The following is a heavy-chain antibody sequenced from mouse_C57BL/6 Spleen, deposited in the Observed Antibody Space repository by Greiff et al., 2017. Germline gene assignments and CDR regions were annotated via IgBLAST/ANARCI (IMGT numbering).Heavy chain of an antibody. CDR2: ISSCSSTI. J-gene: IGHJ2*01. CDR3: ARPPGFDY. CDR1: GFTFSDYG. V-gene: IGHV5-17*01. Sequence: DVKLVESGGGLVKPGGSLKLSCAASGFTFSDYGMHWVRQAPEKGLEWVAYISSCSSTIYYADTVQGRFPISRDNAKNTLFLQRTILRSEDTAMYYCARPPGFDYWGQGTTLTVSS.